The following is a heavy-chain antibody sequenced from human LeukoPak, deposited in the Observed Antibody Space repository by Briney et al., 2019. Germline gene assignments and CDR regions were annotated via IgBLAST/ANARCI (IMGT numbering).Heavy chain of an antibody. V-gene: IGHV3-53*01. J-gene: IGHJ4*02. D-gene: IGHD2-15*01. CDR2: IYSGGST. CDR3: ARTPPSGGYCSGGSCSGDY. Sequence: GSLRLSCVASGFTFSRYWMSWVRQAPGKGLEWVSVIYSGGSTYYADSVKGRFTISRDNSKNTLYLQMNSLRAEDTAVYYCARTPPSGGYCSGGSCSGDYWGQGTLVTVSS. CDR1: GFTFSRYW.